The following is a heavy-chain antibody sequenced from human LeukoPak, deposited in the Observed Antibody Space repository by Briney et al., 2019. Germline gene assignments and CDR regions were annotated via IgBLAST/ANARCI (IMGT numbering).Heavy chain of an antibody. V-gene: IGHV4-39*01. CDR2: IYYSGST. CDR1: GGTISSSSYY. CDR3: ARQGWFGELLSPLDY. D-gene: IGHD3-10*01. Sequence: SETLSLTCTVSGGTISSSSYYWGWIRQPPGKGLEWIGSIYYSGSTYYNPSLKSRVTISVDTSKNQFSLKLSSVTASDTAVYYCARQGWFGELLSPLDYWGQGTLVTVSS. J-gene: IGHJ4*02.